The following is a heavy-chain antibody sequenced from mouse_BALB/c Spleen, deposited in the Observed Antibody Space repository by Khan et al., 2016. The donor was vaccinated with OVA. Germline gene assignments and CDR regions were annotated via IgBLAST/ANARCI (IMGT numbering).Heavy chain of an antibody. Sequence: EVELVESGGGLVQPGGSRKLSCAASGFTFSNFGIHWVRQAPEKGMVWVAYFSSGSSTIYYADTVMGGFPISTNNPKNSLFLQMNRLRSEDTALYYCARRRIYDGYYGGAMDYWGQGAAVTV. CDR1: GFTFSNFG. CDR2: FSSGSSTI. J-gene: IGHJ4*01. D-gene: IGHD2-3*01. CDR3: ARRRIYDGYYGGAMDY. V-gene: IGHV5-17*02.